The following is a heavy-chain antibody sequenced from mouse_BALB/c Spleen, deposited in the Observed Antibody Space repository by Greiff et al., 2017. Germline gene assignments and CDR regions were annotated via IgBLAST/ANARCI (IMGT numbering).Heavy chain of an antibody. V-gene: IGHV5-9*03. Sequence: EVNLLESGGGLVKPGGSLKLSCAASGFTFSSYTMSWVRQTPEKRLEWVATISSGGGNTYYPDSVKGRFTISRDNAKNNLYLQMSRLRSEDTALYDGARWSGYDGFAYWGQGTLVTVSA. CDR1: GFTFSSYT. CDR3: ARWSGYDGFAY. J-gene: IGHJ3*01. D-gene: IGHD2-14*01. CDR2: ISSGGGNT.